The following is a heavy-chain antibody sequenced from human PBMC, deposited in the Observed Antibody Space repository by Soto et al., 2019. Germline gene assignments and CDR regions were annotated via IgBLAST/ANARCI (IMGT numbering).Heavy chain of an antibody. J-gene: IGHJ6*03. V-gene: IGHV3-30*18. CDR2: ASYDGSNK. Sequence: GGSLRRSCAAAGFTCSSYGMHWXRQAPGKGLEWVAVASYDGSNKYYADSVKGRFTISRDNSKNTVYLQMNSLRAEDTAVYYCAKVSAQLVQYFYFNYMDVWGKGTTVTVS. D-gene: IGHD6-6*01. CDR3: AKVSAQLVQYFYFNYMDV. CDR1: GFTCSSYG.